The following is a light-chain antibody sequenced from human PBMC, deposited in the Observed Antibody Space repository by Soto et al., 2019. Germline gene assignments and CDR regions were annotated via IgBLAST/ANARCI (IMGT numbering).Light chain of an antibody. CDR2: EVS. Sequence: QSALTQPPSASGSPGQSVTISCTGTSSDVGCYNYVSWYQQHPGKVPKLMIYEVSKRPSGVPDRFSGSKSGNTASLTVSGLQAEDEADYYCNSYAGSNNWVFGGGTKLTVL. J-gene: IGLJ3*02. V-gene: IGLV2-8*01. CDR3: NSYAGSNNWV. CDR1: SSDVGCYNY.